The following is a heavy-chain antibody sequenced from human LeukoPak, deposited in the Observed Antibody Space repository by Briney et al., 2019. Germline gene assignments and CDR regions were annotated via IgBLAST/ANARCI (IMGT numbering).Heavy chain of an antibody. Sequence: GGSLRLSCAASGFTFSSYWMSWVRQAPGKGLEWVANIKKDGSEKYYVDSVKGRFTISRDNAKNSLYLQMSSLRAEDTAIYYCARKTYYYDTSAAGWFDAWGQGTLVTVSS. CDR2: IKKDGSEK. CDR1: GFTFSSYW. J-gene: IGHJ5*02. V-gene: IGHV3-7*01. CDR3: ARKTYYYDTSAAGWFDA. D-gene: IGHD3-22*01.